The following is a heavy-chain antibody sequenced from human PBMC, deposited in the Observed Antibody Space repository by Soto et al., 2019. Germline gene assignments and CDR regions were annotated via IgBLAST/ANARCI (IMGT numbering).Heavy chain of an antibody. CDR2: IVRDGGEV. J-gene: IGHJ4*02. Sequence: PGGSLRLSCAASGFTFSRYGMHWVRQAPGKGLEWVGVIVRDGGEVYYADSVRGRFTISRDNSRDTLFLEVTSVAVEDTAIYYCASDDDFEDNALDYWGPGILAIVPS. D-gene: IGHD1-1*01. CDR1: GFTFSRYG. V-gene: IGHV3-33*01. CDR3: ASDDDFEDNALDY.